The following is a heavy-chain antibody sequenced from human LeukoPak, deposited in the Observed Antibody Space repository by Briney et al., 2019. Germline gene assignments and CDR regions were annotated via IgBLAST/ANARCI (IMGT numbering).Heavy chain of an antibody. CDR3: ARGRYCSGGSCYYMDV. J-gene: IGHJ6*03. CDR2: ISYDGSNK. CDR1: GFTFSNNA. D-gene: IGHD2-15*01. Sequence: GGSLRLSCAASGFTFSNNAMHWVRQAPGKGLEWVAVISYDGSNKYHADSVKGRFTISRDNSKNTLYLQMNSLRAEDTAVYYCARGRYCSGGSCYYMDVWGKGTTVTVSS. V-gene: IGHV3-30*03.